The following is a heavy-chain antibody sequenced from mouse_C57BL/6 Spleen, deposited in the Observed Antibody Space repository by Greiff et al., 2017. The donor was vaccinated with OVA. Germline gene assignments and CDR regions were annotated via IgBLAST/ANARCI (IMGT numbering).Heavy chain of an antibody. V-gene: IGHV1-53*01. CDR3: ARCFITPGYFDV. D-gene: IGHD1-1*01. J-gene: IGHJ1*03. Sequence: QVQLQQPGTELVKPGASVKLSCKASGYTFTSYWMHWVKQRPGQGLEWIGNINPSNGGTNYNEKFKGKATLTVDKSSSTAYMQLSSLTSEDSAVYDCARCFITPGYFDVWGTGTTVTVSS. CDR2: INPSNGGT. CDR1: GYTFTSYW.